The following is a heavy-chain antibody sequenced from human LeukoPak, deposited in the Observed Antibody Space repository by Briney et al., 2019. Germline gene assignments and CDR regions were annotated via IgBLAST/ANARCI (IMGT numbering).Heavy chain of an antibody. CDR2: IYTSGST. CDR3: ARSNYDFWSGYYNGFDY. J-gene: IGHJ4*02. V-gene: IGHV4-4*07. D-gene: IGHD3-3*01. Sequence: PSETLSLTCTVSGGSISSYYWSWIRQPAGKGLEWIGRIYTSGSTNYNPSLKSRVTMSVDTSKNQFSLKLSSVTAADTAVYYRARSNYDFWSGYYNGFDYWGQGTLVTVSS. CDR1: GGSISSYY.